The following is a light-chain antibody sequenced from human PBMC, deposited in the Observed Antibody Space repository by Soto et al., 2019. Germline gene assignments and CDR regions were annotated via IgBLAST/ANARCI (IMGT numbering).Light chain of an antibody. Sequence: QSVLTQPPSVSGAPGQRVTISCTGSSSNIGAGYDVHWYQQLPDTAPKLLIYGNNNRPSGVPDRFSGSKSGTSASLAITGLQAEDEADYYCQSYDSSLSGWVFGGGTKLTVL. CDR3: QSYDSSLSGWV. CDR1: SSNIGAGYD. V-gene: IGLV1-40*01. CDR2: GNN. J-gene: IGLJ3*02.